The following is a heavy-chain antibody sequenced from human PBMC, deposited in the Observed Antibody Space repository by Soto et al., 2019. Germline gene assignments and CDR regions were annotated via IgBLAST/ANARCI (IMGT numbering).Heavy chain of an antibody. CDR2: IYWDDDK. Sequence: QITLKESGPTLVKPTQTLTLTCTFSGFSLSTSGVGVGWIRQPPGKALEWLALIYWDDDKRYSPSLKSRLTITKDTXXNXVXXTMTNMDPVDTATYYCAHSLTAMVRGVIIPNWFDPWGQGTLVTVSS. V-gene: IGHV2-5*02. CDR1: GFSLSTSGVG. J-gene: IGHJ5*02. D-gene: IGHD3-10*01. CDR3: AHSLTAMVRGVIIPNWFDP.